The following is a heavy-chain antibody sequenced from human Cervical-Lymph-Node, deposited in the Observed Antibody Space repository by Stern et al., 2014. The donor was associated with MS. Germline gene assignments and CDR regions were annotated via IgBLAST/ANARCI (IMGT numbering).Heavy chain of an antibody. J-gene: IGHJ6*02. CDR2: INPNNGCT. Sequence: QVPLVQSGAEVKNPGASVKVSCKASGYTFTDYYMQWMRQAPGQGLEWMGWINPNNGCTKSAQKFQGWVTMTRDTSTSTAYMELSRLRSDDTAIYYCARASTTANNYYDGVDVWGQGTTVTVTS. CDR1: GYTFTDYY. D-gene: IGHD1-1*01. CDR3: ARASTTANNYYDGVDV. V-gene: IGHV1-2*04.